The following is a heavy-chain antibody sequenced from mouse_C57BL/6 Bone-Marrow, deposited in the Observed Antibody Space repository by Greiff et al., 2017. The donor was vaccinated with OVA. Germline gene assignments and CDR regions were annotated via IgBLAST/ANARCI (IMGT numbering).Heavy chain of an antibody. CDR2: IRSKSNNYAT. CDR3: VRKGFAY. J-gene: IGHJ3*01. V-gene: IGHV10-1*01. Sequence: VQLKESGGGLVQPKGSLKLSCAASGFSFNTYAMNWVRQAPGQGLEWVARIRSKSNNYATYYADSVKDRFTISRDDSESMLYLQMNNLKTEDTAMYYCVRKGFAYWGQGTLVTVSA. CDR1: GFSFNTYA.